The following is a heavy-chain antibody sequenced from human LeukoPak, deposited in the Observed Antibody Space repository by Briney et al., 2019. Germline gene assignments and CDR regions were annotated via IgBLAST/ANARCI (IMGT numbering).Heavy chain of an antibody. CDR1: AYSFTSYC. CDR3: SRHRQHLYIGN. D-gene: IGHD6-13*01. CDR2: IFPGDSGT. V-gene: IGHV5-51*01. J-gene: IGHJ4*02. Sequence: GESLQISCKVSAYSFTSYCIGWVGQMPGKGLEWMGFIFPGDSGTTYSPSFLDQVTISVAKSINTAYLQWSRMQASDTATYYCSRHRQHLYIGNWGQGTLVSVST.